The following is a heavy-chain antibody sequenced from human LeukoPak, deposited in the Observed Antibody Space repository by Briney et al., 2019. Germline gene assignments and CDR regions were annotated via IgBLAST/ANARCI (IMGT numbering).Heavy chain of an antibody. CDR1: GFTFSSYA. CDR3: AKDHARNWFDP. J-gene: IGHJ5*02. CDR2: IRGSGGST. Sequence: GGSLRLSCAASGFTFSSYAMSWVRQAPGKGLEWASAIRGSGGSTYYADSVKGRFTISRDNSKNTLYLQMNSLRAEDTAVYYCAKDHARNWFDPWGQGTLVPVSS. V-gene: IGHV3-23*01.